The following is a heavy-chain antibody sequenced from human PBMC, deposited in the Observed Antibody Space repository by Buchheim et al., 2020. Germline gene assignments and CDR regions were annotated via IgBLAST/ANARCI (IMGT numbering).Heavy chain of an antibody. CDR3: AKALLWFGELSVYGMDV. CDR1: GFTFSSYG. CDR2: ISYDGSNK. Sequence: QVQLVESGGGVVQPGRSLRLSCAASGFTFSSYGMHWVRQAPGKGLEWVAVISYDGSNKYYADSVKGRFTISRDNSKNTPYLQMNSLRAEDTAVYYCAKALLWFGELSVYGMDVWGQGTT. V-gene: IGHV3-30*18. D-gene: IGHD3-10*01. J-gene: IGHJ6*02.